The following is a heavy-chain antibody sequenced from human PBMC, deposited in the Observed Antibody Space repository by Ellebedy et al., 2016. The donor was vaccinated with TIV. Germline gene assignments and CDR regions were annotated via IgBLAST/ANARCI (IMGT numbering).Heavy chain of an antibody. CDR3: ARGSIGSTGAGISLFQD. CDR2: IGTTGVT. CDR1: GFTFSRYD. J-gene: IGHJ1*01. Sequence: GESLKISXTASGFTFSRYDMHWVRQAPGKGLEWVSVIGTTGVTSYVDSVKVRFSISREDGTNSLYLQMSSLRAGDTAVYYCARGSIGSTGAGISLFQDWGQGTLVTVSS. D-gene: IGHD1-1*01. V-gene: IGHV3-13*01.